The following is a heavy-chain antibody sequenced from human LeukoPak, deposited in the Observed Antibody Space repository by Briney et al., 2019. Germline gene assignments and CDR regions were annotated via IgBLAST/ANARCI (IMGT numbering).Heavy chain of an antibody. CDR1: GYSFSSYW. J-gene: IGHJ4*02. Sequence: NHGESLKISCKGSGYSFSSYWIGWVRQRPGKGVEGMGIIYPGDSDTRYSPSFQGQVTISADKSINTAYLQWSSLNASDTAMYFCSSWLQSSYFVWGQGTLVTVSS. CDR3: SSWLQSSYFV. V-gene: IGHV5-51*01. CDR2: IYPGDSDT. D-gene: IGHD5-24*01.